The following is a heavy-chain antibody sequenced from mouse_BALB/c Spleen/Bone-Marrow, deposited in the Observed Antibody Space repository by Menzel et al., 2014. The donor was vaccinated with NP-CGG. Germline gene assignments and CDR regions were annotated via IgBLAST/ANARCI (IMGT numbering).Heavy chain of an antibody. CDR2: IDPAYGNT. CDR1: GFNIKDTY. V-gene: IGHV14-3*02. CDR3: ARSRDYGSSYYAMDY. Sequence: VQLQQSGAELVKPGASVKSSCTASGFNIKDTYMHWVKQRPEQGLEWIGRIDPAYGNTKYDPKFQGKATITADTSSNTAYLQLSGLTSEDTAVYYCARSRDYGSSYYAMDYWGQGTSVTVSS. D-gene: IGHD1-1*01. J-gene: IGHJ4*01.